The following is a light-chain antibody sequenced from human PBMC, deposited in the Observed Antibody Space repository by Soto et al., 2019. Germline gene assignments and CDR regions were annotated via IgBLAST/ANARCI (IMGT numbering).Light chain of an antibody. Sequence: EIVLTQSPGILYLSPGDRATLSCRASQTISSGFLAWYQQKVGQAPRLLIYDASNRATGVPDRFSGSGSGTDFSLTISRLEPEDFATYYCLQHNSYPITFGQGTRLEIK. CDR3: LQHNSYPIT. CDR1: QTISSGF. V-gene: IGKV3-20*01. J-gene: IGKJ5*01. CDR2: DAS.